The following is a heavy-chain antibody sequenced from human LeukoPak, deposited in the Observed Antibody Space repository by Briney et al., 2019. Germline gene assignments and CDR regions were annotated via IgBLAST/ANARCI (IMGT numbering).Heavy chain of an antibody. J-gene: IGHJ4*02. Sequence: GGSLRLSCAASGFTFISYWMHWVRQAPGKGLVWVSRINGYGSSTDFADSVKGRFTTSRDNAKNTLYLQMNSLRAEDTAVYYCARDAPGNTALDYWGQGTLVTVSS. V-gene: IGHV3-74*01. D-gene: IGHD5-18*01. CDR1: GFTFISYW. CDR2: INGYGSST. CDR3: ARDAPGNTALDY.